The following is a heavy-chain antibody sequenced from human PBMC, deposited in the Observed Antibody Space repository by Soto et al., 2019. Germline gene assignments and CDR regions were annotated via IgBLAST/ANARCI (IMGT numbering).Heavy chain of an antibody. V-gene: IGHV4-59*01. CDR2: VAYSGTT. CDR3: AREAQDYYFDY. D-gene: IGHD6-6*01. J-gene: IGHJ4*02. CDR1: PGSISSSY. Sequence: QEQLQESGPGLVKPSETLTLSCTVSPGSISSSYWSWIRQPPGKGLEWIGHVAYSGTTKYTPSLKGRGSISVSSSKRQFSLRLSSVTAADTAVYYCAREAQDYYFDYWGQGILVTVSS.